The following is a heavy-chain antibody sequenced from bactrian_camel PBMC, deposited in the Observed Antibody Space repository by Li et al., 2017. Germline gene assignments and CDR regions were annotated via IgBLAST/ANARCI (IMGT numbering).Heavy chain of an antibody. V-gene: IGHV3S55*01. J-gene: IGHJ4*01. Sequence: QVQLVESGGGSVQAGGSLRLSCTSSGFGFDEPDMGWYRRAPGSLCELVSTISIDGSISYADSVKGRFSISRDNANVKFPFYLQMNTLKTEDTALYYCAPVGPSYIDYNCRAGLGQGTQVTVS. D-gene: IGHD4*01. CDR1: GFGFDEPD. CDR2: ISIDGSI.